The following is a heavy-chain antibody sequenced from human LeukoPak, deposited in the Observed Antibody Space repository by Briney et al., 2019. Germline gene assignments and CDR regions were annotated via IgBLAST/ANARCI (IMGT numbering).Heavy chain of an antibody. CDR3: AKDHTVTTAPDFYY. Sequence: ASVKVSCKASGYTFTSYDINWVRQATGQGLEWMGWMNPNSGNTGYAQKFQGRVTMTRNTSISTAFMELSSLRSEDTAVYYCAKDHTVTTAPDFYYWGQGTLVTVSS. D-gene: IGHD4-17*01. CDR1: GYTFTSYD. J-gene: IGHJ4*02. V-gene: IGHV1-8*01. CDR2: MNPNSGNT.